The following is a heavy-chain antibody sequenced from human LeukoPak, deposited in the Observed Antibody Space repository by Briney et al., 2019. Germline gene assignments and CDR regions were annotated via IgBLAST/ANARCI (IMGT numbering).Heavy chain of an antibody. D-gene: IGHD2-2*02. CDR1: GGSISSRSYY. Sequence: SETLSLTCTVSGGSISSRSYYWGWIRQPPGKGLEWIGTIYYSGSTYYNPSLKSRVTISVDTSQNHFSLKLSSVTVADTAVYYCARLSPEYQLLYSYFDYWGQGTLVTVSS. CDR3: ARLSPEYQLLYSYFDY. J-gene: IGHJ4*02. V-gene: IGHV4-39*02. CDR2: IYYSGST.